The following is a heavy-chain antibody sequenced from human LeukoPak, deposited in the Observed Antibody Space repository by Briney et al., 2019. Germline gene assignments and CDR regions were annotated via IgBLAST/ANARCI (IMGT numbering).Heavy chain of an antibody. Sequence: SETLSLTCAVYGGSFSGYYWSWIRQPPGKGLEWIGEINHSGSTNYNPSLKSRVTISVDTSKNQFSLKLSSVTAADTAVYYCARDRGNTHFDYWGQGTLVTVSS. D-gene: IGHD3-10*01. J-gene: IGHJ4*02. CDR1: GGSFSGYY. CDR3: ARDRGNTHFDY. V-gene: IGHV4-34*01. CDR2: INHSGST.